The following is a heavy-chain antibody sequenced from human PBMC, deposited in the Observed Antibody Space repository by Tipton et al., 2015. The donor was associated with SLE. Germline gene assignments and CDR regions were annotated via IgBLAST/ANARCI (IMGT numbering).Heavy chain of an antibody. V-gene: IGHV4-59*11. J-gene: IGHJ4*02. D-gene: IGHD3-22*01. CDR2: IYYSGST. CDR3: ARSLGYDSSLGY. CDR1: GGSISSHY. Sequence: TLSLTCTVSGGSISSHYWSWIRQPPGKGLEWIGYIYYSGSTNYNPSLKSRVTISVDTSKNQFSRKLSSVTAADTAVYYCARSLGYDSSLGYWGQGTLVTVSS.